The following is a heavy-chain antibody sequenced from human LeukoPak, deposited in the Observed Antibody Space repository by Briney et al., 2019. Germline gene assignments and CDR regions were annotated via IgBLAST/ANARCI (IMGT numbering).Heavy chain of an antibody. CDR3: ARDVLGYCSGGSCQGWFDP. D-gene: IGHD2-15*01. Sequence: SETLSLTCTVSGGSISSYYWSWIRQPPGKGLEWFGYIYYSGSTNYNPSLKSRVIISVDTSKNQFSLKLSSVTAADTAVYYCARDVLGYCSGGSCQGWFDPWGQGTLVTVSS. V-gene: IGHV4-59*01. CDR1: GGSISSYY. CDR2: IYYSGST. J-gene: IGHJ5*02.